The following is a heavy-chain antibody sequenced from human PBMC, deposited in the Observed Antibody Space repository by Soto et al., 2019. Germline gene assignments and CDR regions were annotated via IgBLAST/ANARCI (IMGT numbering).Heavy chain of an antibody. Sequence: PGESLKISCKGSGYSFTSYWIGWVRQMPGKGLEWMGIIYPGDSDTRYSPSFQGQVTISADKSISTAYLQWSSLKASDTAMYYCARKGYCSGGSCFGYYGTDVWGQGTTVTVSS. D-gene: IGHD2-15*01. J-gene: IGHJ6*02. CDR3: ARKGYCSGGSCFGYYGTDV. CDR2: IYPGDSDT. V-gene: IGHV5-51*01. CDR1: GYSFTSYW.